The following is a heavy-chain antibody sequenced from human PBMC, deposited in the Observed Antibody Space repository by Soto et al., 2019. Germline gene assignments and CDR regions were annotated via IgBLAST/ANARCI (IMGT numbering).Heavy chain of an antibody. CDR3: ARDGDIVVVPAAAVGWFDP. V-gene: IGHV3-30-3*01. CDR2: ISYDGSNK. Sequence: QVQLVESGGGVVQPGRSLRLSCAASGFTFSSYAMHWVRQAPGKGLEWVAVISYDGSNKYYADSVKGRFTISRDNSKNTLYLQMNSLRAEDTAVYYCARDGDIVVVPAAAVGWFDPWGQGTLVTVSS. D-gene: IGHD2-2*01. CDR1: GFTFSSYA. J-gene: IGHJ5*02.